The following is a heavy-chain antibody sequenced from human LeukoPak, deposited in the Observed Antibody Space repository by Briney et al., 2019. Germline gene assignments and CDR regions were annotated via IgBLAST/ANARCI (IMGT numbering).Heavy chain of an antibody. CDR3: AREVVPAATPDDCGGDCYTYYFDY. CDR2: IYYSGST. J-gene: IGHJ4*02. D-gene: IGHD2-21*02. CDR1: GGSISSYY. V-gene: IGHV4-59*12. Sequence: SETLSLTCTVSGGSISSYYWSWIRQPPGKGLEWIGYIYYSGSTYYNPSLKSRVTISVDTSKNQFSLKLSSVTAADTAVYYCAREVVPAATPDDCGGDCYTYYFDYWGQGTLVTVSS.